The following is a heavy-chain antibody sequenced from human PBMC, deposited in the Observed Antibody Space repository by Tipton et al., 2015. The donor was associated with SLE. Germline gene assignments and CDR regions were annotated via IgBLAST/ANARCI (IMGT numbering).Heavy chain of an antibody. CDR3: ARGTYYYDSSGYYYY. J-gene: IGHJ4*02. Sequence: TLSLTCTVSGGSISSYYWSWIRQPPGKGLEWIGYIYYSGSTNYNPSLKSRVTISVDTSKNQFSLKLSSVTAADTAVYYCARGTYYYDSSGYYYYWGQGTLVTVSS. CDR2: IYYSGST. CDR1: GGSISSYY. V-gene: IGHV4-59*12. D-gene: IGHD3-22*01.